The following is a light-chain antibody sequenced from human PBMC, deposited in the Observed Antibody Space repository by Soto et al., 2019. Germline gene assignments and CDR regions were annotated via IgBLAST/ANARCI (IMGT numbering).Light chain of an antibody. CDR3: QQYGYSPIT. CDR2: GAS. J-gene: IGKJ5*01. V-gene: IGKV3-20*01. CDR1: QSVGSNY. Sequence: EIVLTQSPATLSFSPGERATLSCRASQSVGSNYLAWYQQKPGQAPRLLIYGASSRATGIADRFSGSGSGTDFTLTISRLEPEDFALYYCQQYGYSPITFGQGTRLEIK.